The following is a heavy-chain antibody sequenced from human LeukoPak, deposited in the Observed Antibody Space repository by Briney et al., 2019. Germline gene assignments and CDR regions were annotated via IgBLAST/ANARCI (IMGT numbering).Heavy chain of an antibody. Sequence: GGSLRLSCAASGFTVSTNYMSWVRQAPGKGLEWVSVIYSGGTTYYADSVKGRFTISRDNSKNTLYLQMNSLRAEDTAVYYCARDRGGSRSDCWGQGTLVTVS. CDR2: IYSGGTT. CDR3: ARDRGGSRSDC. D-gene: IGHD6-13*01. J-gene: IGHJ4*02. V-gene: IGHV3-66*01. CDR1: GFTVSTNY.